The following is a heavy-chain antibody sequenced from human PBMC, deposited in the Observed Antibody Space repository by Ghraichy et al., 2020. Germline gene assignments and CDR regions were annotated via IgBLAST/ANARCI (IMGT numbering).Heavy chain of an antibody. Sequence: SETLSLTCTVSGGSISSGGYYWSWIRQQPGKGLEWIGYIYYSGSTYYNPSLKSRVTISVDTSKNQFSLKLSSVTAADTAVYYCARVGQLLGRIYYYYMDVWGKGTTVTVSS. CDR1: GGSISSGGYY. CDR3: ARVGQLLGRIYYYYMDV. V-gene: IGHV4-31*03. J-gene: IGHJ6*03. CDR2: IYYSGST. D-gene: IGHD2-2*01.